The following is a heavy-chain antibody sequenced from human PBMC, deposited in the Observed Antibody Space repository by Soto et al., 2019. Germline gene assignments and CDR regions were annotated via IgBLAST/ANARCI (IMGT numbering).Heavy chain of an antibody. CDR1: GYTFTSYA. Sequence: QVQLVQSGAEVKKPGASVKVSCKASGYTFTSYAMHWVRQAPGQRLEWMGWINAGNGNTKYSQQFPGRVTITRDTSASTAYMELSSLRSEDTAVYYCARSRYYNGWSFFDYWGQGTLVTVSS. CDR2: INAGNGNT. D-gene: IGHD3-10*01. J-gene: IGHJ4*02. V-gene: IGHV1-3*01. CDR3: ARSRYYNGWSFFDY.